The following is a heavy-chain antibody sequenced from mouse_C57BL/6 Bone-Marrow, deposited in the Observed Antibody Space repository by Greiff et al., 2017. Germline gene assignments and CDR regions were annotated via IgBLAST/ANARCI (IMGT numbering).Heavy chain of an antibody. J-gene: IGHJ2*01. CDR2: IHPSDSYT. D-gene: IGHD2-12*01. CDR1: GYTFTSYW. V-gene: IGHV1-74*01. Sequence: QVQLQQPGAELVKPGASVKVSCKASGYTFTSYWMYWVKQRPGQGLEWIGRIHPSDSYTNYNQKFKGRVTFSVDNSSSTLYMQLSSLTSENSTVYCCRISNYSNDIGYWGQGTTLTVAS. CDR3: RISNYSNDIGY.